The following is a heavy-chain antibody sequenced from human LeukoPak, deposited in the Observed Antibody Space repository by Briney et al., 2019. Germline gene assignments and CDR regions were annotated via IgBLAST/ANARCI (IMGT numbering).Heavy chain of an antibody. CDR2: VSYDGNNK. Sequence: PGGSLRLSCAASGFTLSSYAMHWVRQAPGKGLEWVAIVSYDGNNKYYADSVKGRFTISRDDSRNTLSLQMNSLRTEDTAVYYCARGNIAVAGTFDYWGQGTLVTVSS. CDR1: GFTLSSYA. D-gene: IGHD6-19*01. J-gene: IGHJ4*02. V-gene: IGHV3-30-3*01. CDR3: ARGNIAVAGTFDY.